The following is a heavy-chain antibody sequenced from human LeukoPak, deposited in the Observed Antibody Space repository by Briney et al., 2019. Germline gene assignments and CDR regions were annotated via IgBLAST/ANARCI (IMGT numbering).Heavy chain of an antibody. CDR3: ARLDYYDSSGYYYLDY. CDR2: IYYSGST. CDR1: GGSISSYY. Sequence: LETLSLTCTVSGGSISSYYWSWIRQPPGKGLEWIGYIYYSGSTNYNPSLKSRVTISVDTSKNQFSLKLSSVTAADTAVYYCARLDYYDSSGYYYLDYWGQGTLVTVSS. J-gene: IGHJ4*02. V-gene: IGHV4-59*01. D-gene: IGHD3-22*01.